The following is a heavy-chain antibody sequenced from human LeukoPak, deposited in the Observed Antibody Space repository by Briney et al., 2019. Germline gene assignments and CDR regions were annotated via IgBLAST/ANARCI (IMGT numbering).Heavy chain of an antibody. V-gene: IGHV3-48*01. CDR2: ISSSSSTI. Sequence: PGGSLRLSSAASGFTFSSYSMNWVRQAPGQGLEWVSYISSSSSTIYYADSVKGRFTIYRDNAKNSLYLQMNSLRAEDTAVYYCARGSLLRFLEWLLMGYWGQGTLVTVSS. CDR3: ARGSLLRFLEWLLMGY. D-gene: IGHD3-3*01. J-gene: IGHJ4*02. CDR1: GFTFSSYS.